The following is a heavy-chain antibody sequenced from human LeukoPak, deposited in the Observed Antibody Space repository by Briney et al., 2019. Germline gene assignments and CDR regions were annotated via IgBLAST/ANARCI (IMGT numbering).Heavy chain of an antibody. CDR3: ARTWIQLWTPDFDY. Sequence: ASVKVSCKASGYTFTVHYMHWVRQAPGQGQEWMGWNNPNSGSTKYAQTSQDRVTMTRDTSISTAYMELNSLKSDDTAVYYCARTWIQLWTPDFDYWGQGTLVTVSS. CDR2: NNPNSGST. CDR1: GYTFTVHY. D-gene: IGHD5-18*01. V-gene: IGHV1-2*02. J-gene: IGHJ4*02.